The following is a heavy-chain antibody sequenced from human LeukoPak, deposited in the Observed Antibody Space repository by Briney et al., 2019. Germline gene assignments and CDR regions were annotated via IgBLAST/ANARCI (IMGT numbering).Heavy chain of an antibody. J-gene: IGHJ6*03. Sequence: GGSLRLSCAASGFTFSSYSMNWVPQAPGKGLEWVSYISSSSSTIYYADSVKGRFTISRDNAKNSLYLQMNSLRAEDTAVYYCARVLRYCSGGNCYSGGLGYMDVWGKGTTVTISS. CDR1: GFTFSSYS. D-gene: IGHD2-15*01. CDR2: ISSSSSTI. CDR3: ARVLRYCSGGNCYSGGLGYMDV. V-gene: IGHV3-48*01.